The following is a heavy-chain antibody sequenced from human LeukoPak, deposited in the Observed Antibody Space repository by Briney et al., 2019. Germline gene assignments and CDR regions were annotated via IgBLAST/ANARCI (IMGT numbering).Heavy chain of an antibody. V-gene: IGHV3-48*04. D-gene: IGHD3-16*01. CDR3: ARVIGSYGDSAY. J-gene: IGHJ4*02. Sequence: GGSLRLSCAASGFTFSSYSMNWVRQAPGKGLEWLSYISSTSSAIYYADSLKGRFTISRDNAKNSLYLQMDSPRAEDTAVYYCARVIGSYGDSAYWGQGTLVTVSS. CDR1: GFTFSSYS. CDR2: ISSTSSAI.